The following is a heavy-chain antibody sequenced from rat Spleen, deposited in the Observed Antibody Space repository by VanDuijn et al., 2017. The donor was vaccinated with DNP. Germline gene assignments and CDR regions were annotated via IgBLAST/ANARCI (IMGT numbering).Heavy chain of an antibody. Sequence: EVQLVESGGDLVQPGRSLKVSCVASGFTFNNYWMTWIRQVPGKGLEWVASITSSGGSTYYSDSVKGRYTISRDNEKSTLYLQMSSLKSEDTATYYCARGSSSIYWYFDFWGPGTMVTVSS. CDR1: GFTFNNYW. J-gene: IGHJ1*01. V-gene: IGHV5-31*01. CDR3: ARGSSSIYWYFDF. CDR2: ITSSGGST. D-gene: IGHD1-2*01.